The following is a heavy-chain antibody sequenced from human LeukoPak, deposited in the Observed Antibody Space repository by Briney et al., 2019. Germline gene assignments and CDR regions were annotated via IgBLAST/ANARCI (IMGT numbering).Heavy chain of an antibody. Sequence: ASVKVSCKASGGTFSSYAISWVRQAPGQGLEWMGWISAYNGNTNYAQKLQGRVTMTTDTSTSTAYMELRSLRSDDTAVYYCARDGAPLYCSSTSCSPGDYYYGMDVWGQGTTVTVSS. CDR2: ISAYNGNT. D-gene: IGHD2-2*01. J-gene: IGHJ6*02. V-gene: IGHV1-18*01. CDR1: GGTFSSYA. CDR3: ARDGAPLYCSSTSCSPGDYYYGMDV.